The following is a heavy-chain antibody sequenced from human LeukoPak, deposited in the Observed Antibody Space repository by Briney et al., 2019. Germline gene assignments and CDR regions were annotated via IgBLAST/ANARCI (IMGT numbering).Heavy chain of an antibody. V-gene: IGHV4-34*01. CDR2: INHSGST. D-gene: IGHD2-8*02. CDR3: ARGLWWCSTRRGCWFDP. CDR1: DGPFSGYY. J-gene: IGHJ5*02. Sequence: PSETLSLTCAVYDGPFSGYYWSWIRQPPGKGLEWIGEINHSGSTNYNPSLKSRVTISVDTSKNQFSLKLSSVTAADTAVYYCARGLWWCSTRRGCWFDPWGQGTLVTVSS.